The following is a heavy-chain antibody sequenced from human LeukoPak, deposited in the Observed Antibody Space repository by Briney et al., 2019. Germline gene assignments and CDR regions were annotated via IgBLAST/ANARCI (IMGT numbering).Heavy chain of an antibody. CDR3: VRVGYAYGPVGNWFDP. V-gene: IGHV4-39*01. D-gene: IGHD5-18*01. J-gene: IGHJ5*02. CDR2: IYYSGSS. CDR1: GGSITSSDYY. Sequence: SETLSLTCTVSGGSITSSDYYWGWVRQPPGKGLEWIGNIYYSGSSYSSPSLKSRVTISSDTSKNQFSVKLTSVTAADTAVYYCVRVGYAYGPVGNWFDPWGQGVLVTVSS.